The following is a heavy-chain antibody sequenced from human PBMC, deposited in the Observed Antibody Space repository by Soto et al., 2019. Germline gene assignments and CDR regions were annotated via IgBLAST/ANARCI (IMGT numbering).Heavy chain of an antibody. V-gene: IGHV3-11*01. CDR3: ARDSLYADPLPYYYGMDV. CDR2: ISSSGSTI. J-gene: IGHJ6*02. D-gene: IGHD2-2*01. Sequence: KTGGSLRLSCAASGFTFSDYYMSWIRQAPGKGLEWVSYISSSGSTIYYADSVKGRFTISRDNAKNSLYLQMNSLRAEDTAVYYCARDSLYADPLPYYYGMDVWGQGTTVTVSS. CDR1: GFTFSDYY.